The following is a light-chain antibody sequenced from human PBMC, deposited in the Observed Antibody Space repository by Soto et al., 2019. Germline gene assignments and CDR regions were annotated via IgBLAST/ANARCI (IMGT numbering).Light chain of an antibody. Sequence: QSVLTQPPSASGSPGQSVTISCTGTSSDVGGYNYVSWYQHHPGKAPKLMIYEVSKRPSGVPDRFSGSKSGNTASLTVSGLQAEEEADYYCSSYAGSDNLVFGGGTKLTVL. CDR3: SSYAGSDNLV. V-gene: IGLV2-8*01. J-gene: IGLJ2*01. CDR2: EVS. CDR1: SSDVGGYNY.